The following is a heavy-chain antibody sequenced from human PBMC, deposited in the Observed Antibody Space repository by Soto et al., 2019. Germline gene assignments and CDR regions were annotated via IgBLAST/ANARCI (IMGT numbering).Heavy chain of an antibody. CDR2: VSGSGGTT. V-gene: IGHV3-23*01. J-gene: IGHJ5*02. Sequence: EVQLLDSGGGLVKPGGSLRLSCAASGFTFSSSAMSWVRQAPGKGLEWVSPVSGSGGTTNYADSVRGRFTISRDNSKNTLYLQMNSLRAEDTAIYFCARCTVDTIVTSGWCHYLDPWGQGTLVTVSS. CDR3: ARCTVDTIVTSGWCHYLDP. CDR1: GFTFSSSA. D-gene: IGHD6-19*01.